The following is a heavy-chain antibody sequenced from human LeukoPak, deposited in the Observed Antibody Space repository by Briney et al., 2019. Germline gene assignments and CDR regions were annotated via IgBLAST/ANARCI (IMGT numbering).Heavy chain of an antibody. CDR3: ARGSLGYCSSTSCPNWFDP. J-gene: IGHJ5*02. V-gene: IGHV1-18*01. D-gene: IGHD2-2*01. CDR2: ISAYNGNT. Sequence: ASVKVSCKASGYTFTSYGISWVRQAPGHGLEWMGWISAYNGNTNYAQKLQGRVTMTTDTSTSTAYMELRSLRSDDTAVYYCARGSLGYCSSTSCPNWFDPWGQGTLVTVSS. CDR1: GYTFTSYG.